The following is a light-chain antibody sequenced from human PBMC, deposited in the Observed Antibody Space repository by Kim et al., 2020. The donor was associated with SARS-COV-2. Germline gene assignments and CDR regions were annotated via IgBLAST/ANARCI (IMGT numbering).Light chain of an antibody. CDR2: YDS. CDR1: NIGFKS. CDR3: QVWDTASDQYV. V-gene: IGLV3-21*04. J-gene: IGLJ1*01. Sequence: SYELTQPPSVSVAPGKRASITCGGNNIGFKSVYWYQQKPGQAPVMVIYYDSDRPSGIPERFSGSNSGNTATLTINRVEAEDEADYFCQVWDTASDQYVFASGTKVTVL.